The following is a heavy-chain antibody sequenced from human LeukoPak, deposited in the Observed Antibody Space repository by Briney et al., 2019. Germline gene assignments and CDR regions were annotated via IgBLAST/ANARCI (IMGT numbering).Heavy chain of an antibody. D-gene: IGHD6-13*01. V-gene: IGHV1-24*01. Sequence: GASVEVSCKVSGYTLTELSMHWVRQAPGKGLEWMGGFDPEDGETIYAQKFQGRVTMTEDTSTDTAYMELSSLRSEDTAVYYCATDISIAAAGTAFDYWGQGTLATVSS. J-gene: IGHJ4*02. CDR2: FDPEDGET. CDR1: GYTLTELS. CDR3: ATDISIAAAGTAFDY.